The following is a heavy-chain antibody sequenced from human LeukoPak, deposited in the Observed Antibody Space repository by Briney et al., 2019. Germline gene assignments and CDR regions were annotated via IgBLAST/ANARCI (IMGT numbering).Heavy chain of an antibody. CDR2: INWNGGST. J-gene: IGHJ6*04. CDR3: ARWGSKGGMDV. V-gene: IGHV3-20*04. D-gene: IGHD3-10*01. CDR1: GFTFDDYG. Sequence: PGGSLRLSCAASGFTFDDYGMSWVRHVSRKGLEWVSGINWNGGSTGYAYSVKGRFTISRDNAKNSLYLQMNSLRAEETALYFCARWGSKGGMDVWGKGTTVTVSS.